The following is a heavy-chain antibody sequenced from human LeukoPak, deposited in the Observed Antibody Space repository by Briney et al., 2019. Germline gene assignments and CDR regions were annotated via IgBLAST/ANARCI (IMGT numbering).Heavy chain of an antibody. Sequence: SETLSLTCAVYGGSFSGYYWSWIRQPPGKGLEWIGEINHSGSTNYNPSLKSRVTISVDTSKNQFSLKLSSVTAADTAVYYCARDRPGGWYRIDYWGQGTLVTVSS. V-gene: IGHV4-34*01. CDR2: INHSGST. CDR3: ARDRPGGWYRIDY. CDR1: GGSFSGYY. J-gene: IGHJ4*02. D-gene: IGHD6-19*01.